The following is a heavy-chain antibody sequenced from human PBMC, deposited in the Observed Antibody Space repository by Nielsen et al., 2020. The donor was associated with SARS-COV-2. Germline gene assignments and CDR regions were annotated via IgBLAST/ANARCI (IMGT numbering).Heavy chain of an antibody. CDR1: GFTFSRYS. Sequence: GESLKTPCAASGFTFSRYSMNWVRQAPGKGLEWVSYISSSSSTIYYADSVKGRFTISRDNSKNTLYLQMNSLRAEDTAVYYCATPRGYFDWSFDYWGQGTQVTVSS. CDR3: ATPRGYFDWSFDY. J-gene: IGHJ4*02. D-gene: IGHD3-9*01. CDR2: ISSSSSTI. V-gene: IGHV3-48*01.